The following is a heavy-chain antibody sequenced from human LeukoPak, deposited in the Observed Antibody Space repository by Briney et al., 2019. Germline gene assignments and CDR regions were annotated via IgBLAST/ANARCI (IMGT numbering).Heavy chain of an antibody. Sequence: GGSLRPSCAASGFTFSKYWMVWVGQAPGKGLESVSRINTDGTVTTYADSVKGRFTVSRDNADNTMFLQMNSVRDEDTAVYYCATKQWLAPPPDSWGQGTPVTVSS. J-gene: IGHJ4*02. D-gene: IGHD6-19*01. CDR3: ATKQWLAPPPDS. V-gene: IGHV3-74*01. CDR2: INTDGTVT. CDR1: GFTFSKYW.